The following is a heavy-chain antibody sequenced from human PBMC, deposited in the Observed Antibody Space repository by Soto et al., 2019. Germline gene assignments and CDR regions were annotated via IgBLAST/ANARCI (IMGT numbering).Heavy chain of an antibody. CDR3: ARVFLDYGEETYYYYYMDV. D-gene: IGHD4-17*01. J-gene: IGHJ6*03. V-gene: IGHV4-59*01. Sequence: SETLSLTCTVSGGSISSYYWSWIRQPPGKGLEWIGYIYYSGSTNYNPSLKSRVTISVDTSKNQFSLKLSSVTAADTAVYYCARVFLDYGEETYYYYYMDVWGKGTTVTVSS. CDR1: GGSISSYY. CDR2: IYYSGST.